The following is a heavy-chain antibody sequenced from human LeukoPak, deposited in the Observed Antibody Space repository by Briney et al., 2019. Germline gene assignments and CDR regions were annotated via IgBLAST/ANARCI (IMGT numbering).Heavy chain of an antibody. J-gene: IGHJ4*02. D-gene: IGHD5-12*01. Sequence: GGSLRLSCSASGITFSNYAMHWVRQAPGKGLEYVSAISSNGRKTYYADSVKGRFTISRDNSKNTLYLQMSSLRVEDTAVYFCVKDRDSGYDSLDSWGQGTRVTVSS. V-gene: IGHV3-64D*06. CDR2: ISSNGRKT. CDR1: GITFSNYA. CDR3: VKDRDSGYDSLDS.